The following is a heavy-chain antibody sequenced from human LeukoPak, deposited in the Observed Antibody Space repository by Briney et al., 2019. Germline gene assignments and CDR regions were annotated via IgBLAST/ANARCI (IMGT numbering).Heavy chain of an antibody. CDR1: GGSFSGYY. Sequence: SETLSLTCAVYGGSFSGYYWSWIRPPPGKGLEWIGEINHSGSTNYNPSTKSRVTISVDTSKNQFSLKLGSVTAADTAVYYCARAPIVVVPAAINHAVAAAEDYWGEGTLVTVSS. D-gene: IGHD2-2*01. CDR3: ARAPIVVVPAAINHAVAAAEDY. V-gene: IGHV4-34*01. CDR2: INHSGST. J-gene: IGHJ4*02.